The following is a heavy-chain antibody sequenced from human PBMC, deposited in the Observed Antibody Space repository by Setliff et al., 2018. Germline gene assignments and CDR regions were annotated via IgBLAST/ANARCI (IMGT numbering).Heavy chain of an antibody. J-gene: IGHJ5*02. Sequence: GESLKISCVASGFTFADYGLNWVRQGPGKGLEWVSGVEWNGGGTSYADSVKGRFIISRDNAKNSLYLQMSSLRAEDTAVYFCSRDVYDFRTGLGGPWGQGTRVTVSS. CDR3: SRDVYDFRTGLGGP. V-gene: IGHV3-20*04. D-gene: IGHD3-3*01. CDR2: VEWNGGGT. CDR1: GFTFADYG.